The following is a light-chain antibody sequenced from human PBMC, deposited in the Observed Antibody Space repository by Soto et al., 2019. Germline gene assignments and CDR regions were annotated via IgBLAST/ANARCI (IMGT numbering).Light chain of an antibody. CDR1: QSVSSSY. Sequence: EIVLTQSPGTLSLSPGERATLSCRASQSVSSSYLAWYQHKPGQAPRLLIYGASSRATGIPDRFSGSGSGTDFTLTISRLEPEDFAVYYGPQYGSSPHTFGQGTKLEIK. CDR3: PQYGSSPHT. V-gene: IGKV3-20*01. CDR2: GAS. J-gene: IGKJ2*01.